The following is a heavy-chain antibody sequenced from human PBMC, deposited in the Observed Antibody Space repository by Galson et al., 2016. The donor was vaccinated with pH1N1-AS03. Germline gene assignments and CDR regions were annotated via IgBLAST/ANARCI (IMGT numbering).Heavy chain of an antibody. D-gene: IGHD3/OR15-3a*01. CDR1: ELTFSNYY. CDR2: IKEDGSQK. V-gene: IGHV3-7*03. CDR3: IKGGAASADFFDI. Sequence: SLRLSCAASELTFSNYYMSWVRQAPGKGLEWVATIKEDGSQKYYADSVKGRFTISRDSAKNSLNLQMNSLRAEDTALYYCIKGGAASADFFDIWGQGTMVTVSS. J-gene: IGHJ3*02.